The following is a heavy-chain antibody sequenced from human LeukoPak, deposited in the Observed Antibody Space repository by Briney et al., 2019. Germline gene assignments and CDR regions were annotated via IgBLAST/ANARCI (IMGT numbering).Heavy chain of an antibody. J-gene: IGHJ4*02. CDR1: GYSFASYW. CDR3: ARQITMVRGDSYYFDY. Sequence: GESLKISCKGSGYSFASYWVGWVRQMPGKGLEWMGIIYPGDSYTTYSPSFQGQVTISADKSISTAYLQWSSLKASDTAMYYCARQITMVRGDSYYFDYWGQGTLVTVSS. CDR2: IYPGDSYT. V-gene: IGHV5-51*01. D-gene: IGHD3-10*01.